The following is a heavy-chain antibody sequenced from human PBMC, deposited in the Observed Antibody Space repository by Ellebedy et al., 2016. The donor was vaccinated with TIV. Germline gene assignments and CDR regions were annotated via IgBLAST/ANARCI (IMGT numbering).Heavy chain of an antibody. CDR2: ISPTGDAT. V-gene: IGHV3-23*01. CDR1: GFTFNDYG. D-gene: IGHD3-10*01. CDR3: AKGSEGAGSYSYFDF. J-gene: IGHJ4*02. Sequence: GESLKISCAASGFTFNDYGMAWVRQAPGKGLEWVSSISPTGDATSYADFVKGRFTISRDNSKNTLYLQMNSLRAEDTAVFYCAKGSEGAGSYSYFDFWGQGALVTVSS.